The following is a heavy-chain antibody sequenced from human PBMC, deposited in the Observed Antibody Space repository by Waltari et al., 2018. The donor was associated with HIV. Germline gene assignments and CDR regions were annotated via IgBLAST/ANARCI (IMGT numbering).Heavy chain of an antibody. D-gene: IGHD5-18*01. CDR3: AKGLPITF. J-gene: IGHJ6*02. CDR2: ISWDGRNI. CDR1: GFRFDDYT. Sequence: EVQLEESGGALLQPGGSLRPSCPASGFRFDDYTMHWVCQAPGKGLEWVSLISWDGRNIQYADSVKGRFTVSRDNSKNSLSLQMNSLRTEDTALYYCAKGLPITFWGQGTTVTVSS. V-gene: IGHV3-43*01.